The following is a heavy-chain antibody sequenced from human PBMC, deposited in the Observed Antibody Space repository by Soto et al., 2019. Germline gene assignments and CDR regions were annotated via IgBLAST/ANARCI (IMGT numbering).Heavy chain of an antibody. CDR3: AKARYCSGGSCYSDY. V-gene: IGHV3-23*01. J-gene: IGHJ4*02. Sequence: EVQLLESGGGLVQPGGSLRLSCAASGFTFSSYTMSWVRQAPGKGLEWVSTIRGSGDSTYYADSVKGRFTISRDNSKNTLYLQMNSLRAEDTAKYYCAKARYCSGGSCYSDYWGQGTQVTVSS. CDR1: GFTFSSYT. D-gene: IGHD2-15*01. CDR2: IRGSGDST.